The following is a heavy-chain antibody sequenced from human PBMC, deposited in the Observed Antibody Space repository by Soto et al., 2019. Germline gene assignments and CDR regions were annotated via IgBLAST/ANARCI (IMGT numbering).Heavy chain of an antibody. Sequence: ASVKVSCKASGYTFTSYYMHWVRQAPGQGLEWMGIINPSGGSTSYAQKFQGRVTMTRDTSTSTAYMELSSLRSEDTAVYYCARAPIVGAIDYYYYGMDVWGQGTTVTVSS. CDR2: INPSGGST. J-gene: IGHJ6*02. V-gene: IGHV1-46*01. D-gene: IGHD1-26*01. CDR3: ARAPIVGAIDYYYYGMDV. CDR1: GYTFTSYY.